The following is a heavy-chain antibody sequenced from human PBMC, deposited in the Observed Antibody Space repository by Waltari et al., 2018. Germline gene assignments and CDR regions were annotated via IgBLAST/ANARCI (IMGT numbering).Heavy chain of an antibody. D-gene: IGHD6-13*01. CDR2: IYHSGST. J-gene: IGHJ4*02. V-gene: IGHV4-38-2*01. Sequence: QVQLQESGPGLVKPSETLSVTCAVSGYSISSGYYWGWFRQPQGKGLEWIGSIYHSGSTYYNPSLKSRVTISVDTSKNQFSLKLSSVTAADTAVYYCARLIAAAGTMDYWGQGTLVTVSS. CDR1: GYSISSGYY. CDR3: ARLIAAAGTMDY.